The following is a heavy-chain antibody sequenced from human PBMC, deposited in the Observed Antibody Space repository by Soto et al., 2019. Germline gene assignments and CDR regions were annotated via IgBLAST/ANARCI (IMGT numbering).Heavy chain of an antibody. Sequence: ETLSLTCTVPGGSISSYFYIWVRQPPGKGLEWIGSVYYTGTTDYNPSLKSRVTISVDTSKTQFSLNLRSVTAADTAVYYCARDLAAVPRAFDYWGRGTLVTVSS. J-gene: IGHJ4*02. V-gene: IGHV4-59*01. D-gene: IGHD6-13*01. CDR2: VYYTGTT. CDR3: ARDLAAVPRAFDY. CDR1: GGSISSYF.